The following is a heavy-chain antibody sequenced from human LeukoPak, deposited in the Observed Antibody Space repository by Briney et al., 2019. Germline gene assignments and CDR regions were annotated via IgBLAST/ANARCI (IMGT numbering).Heavy chain of an antibody. D-gene: IGHD1-26*01. V-gene: IGHV3-7*01. CDR3: VYGGSYYVA. Sequence: GGSLRLSWAASGFTFSSYWMTWVRQAPGKGLELVANIKEDGSEKYYVDSVRGRFTISRDNAKNSLYLQINSLRAEDTAVYYCVYGGSYYVAWGQGTLVTVSS. CDR1: GFTFSSYW. J-gene: IGHJ5*02. CDR2: IKEDGSEK.